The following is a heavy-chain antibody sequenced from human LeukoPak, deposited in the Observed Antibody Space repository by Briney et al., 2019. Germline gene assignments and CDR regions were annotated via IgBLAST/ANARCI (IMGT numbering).Heavy chain of an antibody. CDR3: TRSHYYDSSVYYYYYGLDV. V-gene: IGHV3-23*01. J-gene: IGHJ6*02. Sequence: GGSLRLSCAASGFTFSSYALTWVRQAPGKGLEWVSAISGSSDSTLFADSVKGRFTISRDNAENTLYLQMNSLRAEDTAVYYCTRSHYYDSSVYYYYYGLDVWGQGTTVTVSS. CDR1: GFTFSSYA. D-gene: IGHD3-22*01. CDR2: ISGSSDST.